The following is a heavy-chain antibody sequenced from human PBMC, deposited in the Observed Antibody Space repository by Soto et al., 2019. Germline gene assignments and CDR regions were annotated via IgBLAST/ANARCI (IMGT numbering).Heavy chain of an antibody. Sequence: PGGSLRLSCEASGVTFSSYAMSWVRQGPGKGLEWVSAISGGGDKTFYTDSVKGRFTISRDNSKNTLYLQMNSLRAEDTAVYYSARSPSHYNYFDDWGQGTLVTVSS. CDR3: ARSPSHYNYFDD. CDR1: GVTFSSYA. CDR2: ISGGGDKT. J-gene: IGHJ4*02. V-gene: IGHV3-23*01. D-gene: IGHD1-26*01.